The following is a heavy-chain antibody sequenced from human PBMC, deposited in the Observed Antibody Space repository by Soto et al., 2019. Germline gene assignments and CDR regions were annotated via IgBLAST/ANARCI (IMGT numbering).Heavy chain of an antibody. V-gene: IGHV1-69*01. Sequence: QVQLVQSGAEVKKPGSSVKVSCKASGGTFSTYPINWVRQAPGQGLEYMGGIIPKFGTTNYAQKFRGTVTITADESTSTAEMELNNLRSEDTAVYYCARGASNSTGWYSWFDPWGQGTLVTVSS. D-gene: IGHD6-19*01. CDR3: ARGASNSTGWYSWFDP. CDR1: GGTFSTYP. CDR2: IIPKFGTT. J-gene: IGHJ5*02.